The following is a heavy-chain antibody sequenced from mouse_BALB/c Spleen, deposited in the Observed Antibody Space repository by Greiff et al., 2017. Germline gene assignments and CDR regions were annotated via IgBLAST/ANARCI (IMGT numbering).Heavy chain of an antibody. V-gene: IGHV2-9*02. CDR1: GFSLTSYG. J-gene: IGHJ4*01. CDR2: IWAGGST. Sequence: QVQLKESGPGLVAPSQSLSITCTVSGFSLTSYGVHWVRQPPGKGLEWLGVIWAGGSTNYNSALMSRLSISKDNSKSQVFLKMNSLQTDDTAMYYCARGGPYYYYAMDYWGQGTSVTVSS. D-gene: IGHD1-1*01. CDR3: ARGGPYYYYAMDY.